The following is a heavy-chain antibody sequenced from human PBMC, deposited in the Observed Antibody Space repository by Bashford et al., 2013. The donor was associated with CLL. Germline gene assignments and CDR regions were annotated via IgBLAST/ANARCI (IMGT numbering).Heavy chain of an antibody. Sequence: WGSLRLSCTASGFTFTTYSMNWVRQAPGKGLEWVSSISSSSSIYYADSVRGRFTISRDNAKNSLYLQMNSLRAEDTAVYYCASDRNGMDVWGQGTTVTVSS. J-gene: IGHJ6*02. CDR2: ISSSSSI. CDR3: ASDRNGMDV. V-gene: IGHV3-21*01. CDR1: GFTFTTYS.